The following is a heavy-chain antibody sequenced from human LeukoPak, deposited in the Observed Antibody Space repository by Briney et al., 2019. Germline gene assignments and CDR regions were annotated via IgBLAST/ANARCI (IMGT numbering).Heavy chain of an antibody. Sequence: ASVKVSCKASGYTFTSYYMHWVRQAPGQGLEWMGIINPSGGSTSYAQKFQGRVTVTRDMSTSTVYMELSSLRAEDTAVYYCARGASGPKDYWGQGTLVTISS. V-gene: IGHV1-46*01. CDR1: GYTFTSYY. CDR3: ARGASGPKDY. D-gene: IGHD1-26*01. J-gene: IGHJ4*02. CDR2: INPSGGST.